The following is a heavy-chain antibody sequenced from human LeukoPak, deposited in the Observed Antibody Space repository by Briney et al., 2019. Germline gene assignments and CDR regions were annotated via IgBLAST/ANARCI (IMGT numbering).Heavy chain of an antibody. Sequence: PGRSLRLSCAASGFTFNSYGIHWVRQAPGKGLEWVAFIRFDGSNNYYADSVKGRFTISRDNSKNTLYLQMNSLRAEDTAVYYCAKDGGGYYPYYYYYMDVWGKGTTVTISS. V-gene: IGHV3-30*02. CDR2: IRFDGSNN. J-gene: IGHJ6*03. D-gene: IGHD3-22*01. CDR3: AKDGGGYYPYYYYYMDV. CDR1: GFTFNSYG.